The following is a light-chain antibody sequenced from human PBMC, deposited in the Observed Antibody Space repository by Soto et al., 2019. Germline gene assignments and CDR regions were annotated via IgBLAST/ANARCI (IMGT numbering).Light chain of an antibody. V-gene: IGKV3-20*01. CDR3: QQYCRSCT. Sequence: IVVTHSPVPLSFSNGERPTLFSRAIQSVSSNFLAWYQDKPGQAPRLLIYGASNRATGIPDRGSGSGSGTDFTLTISRLEAEDFAVYYCQQYCRSCTFGQGTKVDIK. J-gene: IGKJ1*01. CDR2: GAS. CDR1: QSVSSNF.